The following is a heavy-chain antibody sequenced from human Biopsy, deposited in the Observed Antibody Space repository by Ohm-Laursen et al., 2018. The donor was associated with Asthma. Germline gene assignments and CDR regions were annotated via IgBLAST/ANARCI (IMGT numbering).Heavy chain of an antibody. CDR1: GYTFNSAG. V-gene: IGHV1-18*01. CDR3: ARAVDYSHYYGIDV. Sequence: ASVKVSCKASGYTFNSAGITWVRQAPGQGLEWMGWISVYNGNTKVAQKLQDRVTMITDTSTSTAYMELRSLRSDDTAVYFRARAVDYSHYYGIDVWGQGATVTVS. J-gene: IGHJ6*02. CDR2: ISVYNGNT. D-gene: IGHD3-10*01.